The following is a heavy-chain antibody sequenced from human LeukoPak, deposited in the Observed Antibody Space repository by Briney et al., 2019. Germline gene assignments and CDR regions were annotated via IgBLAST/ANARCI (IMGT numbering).Heavy chain of an antibody. Sequence: PGGSLRLSCATSGFSFSDYYMSWIRQAPGEGLEWVSAISGSGGSTYYADSVKGRFTISRDNSKNTLYLQMNSLRAEDTAVYYCAKDFHYPSLPEKIWSGYLDYWGQGTLVTVSS. J-gene: IGHJ4*02. V-gene: IGHV3-23*01. CDR1: GFSFSDYY. CDR2: ISGSGGST. D-gene: IGHD3-3*01. CDR3: AKDFHYPSLPEKIWSGYLDY.